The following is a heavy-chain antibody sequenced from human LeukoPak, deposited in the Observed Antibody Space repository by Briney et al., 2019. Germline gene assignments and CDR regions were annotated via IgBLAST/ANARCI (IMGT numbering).Heavy chain of an antibody. D-gene: IGHD6-13*01. CDR1: GGTFSSYA. V-gene: IGHV1-2*02. Sequence: ASVKVSCKASGGTFSSYAISWVRQAPGQGLEWMGWINPNSGGTNYAQKFQGRVTMTRDKSISTAYMELSRLRSDDTAVYYCARTGYSSSWYGYYYYYMDVWGKGTTVTVSS. J-gene: IGHJ6*03. CDR2: INPNSGGT. CDR3: ARTGYSSSWYGYYYYYMDV.